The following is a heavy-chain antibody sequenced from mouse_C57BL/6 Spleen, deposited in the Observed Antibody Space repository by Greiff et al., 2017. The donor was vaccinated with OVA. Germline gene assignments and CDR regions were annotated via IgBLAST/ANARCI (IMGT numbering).Heavy chain of an antibody. CDR3: AITTVPNAWFAY. Sequence: EVKVEESGGGLVKPGGSLKLSCAASGFTFSSYAMSWVRQTPEKRLEWVATISDGGSYTYYPDNVKGRFTISRDNAKNNLYLQMSHLKSEDTAMYYCAITTVPNAWFAYWGQGTLVTVSA. CDR1: GFTFSSYA. D-gene: IGHD1-1*01. V-gene: IGHV5-4*03. CDR2: ISDGGSYT. J-gene: IGHJ3*01.